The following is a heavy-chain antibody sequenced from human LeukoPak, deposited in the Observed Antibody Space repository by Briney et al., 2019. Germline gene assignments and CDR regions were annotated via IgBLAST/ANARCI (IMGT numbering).Heavy chain of an antibody. J-gene: IGHJ4*02. CDR1: GFTFSSYS. D-gene: IGHD3-10*01. CDR3: ARDKGWFGELFQDY. CDR2: ISSSSSYI. V-gene: IGHV3-21*01. Sequence: GGSLRLSCAASGFTFSSYSMNWVRQAPGKGLEWVSSISSSSSYIYYADSVKGRSTISRDNAKNSLYLQMNSLRAEDTAVYYCARDKGWFGELFQDYWGQGTLVTVSS.